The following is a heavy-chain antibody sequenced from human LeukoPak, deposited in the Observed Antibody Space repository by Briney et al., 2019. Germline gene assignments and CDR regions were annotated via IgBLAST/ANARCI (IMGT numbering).Heavy chain of an antibody. CDR3: ASGGPISNFDY. V-gene: IGHV1-2*02. Sequence: ASVKVSCKASGYTFTGYYMHWVRQAPGQGLEWMGWINPNSGGTNYSQKFEGRVTMTRDTAISTAYMELRGLTSDDTAVYYCASGGPISNFDYWGQGPLVTVSS. J-gene: IGHJ4*02. D-gene: IGHD3-3*01. CDR2: INPNSGGT. CDR1: GYTFTGYY.